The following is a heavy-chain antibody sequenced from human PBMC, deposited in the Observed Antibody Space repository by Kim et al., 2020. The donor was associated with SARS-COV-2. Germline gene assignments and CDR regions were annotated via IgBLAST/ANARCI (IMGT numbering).Heavy chain of an antibody. CDR1: GFTFDTYA. J-gene: IGHJ6*02. V-gene: IGHV3-23*01. Sequence: GGSLRLSCVASGFTFDTYAMSWVRQAPGKGLEWVSVISCSAPNKFYADSVRGRFTISRDNSKNTLYLQMNSLRGEDTALYYCAKVVIMDGYNYFYYYAMDVWGQGTTVTVSS. CDR3: AKVVIMDGYNYFYYYAMDV. CDR2: ISCSAPNK. D-gene: IGHD2-21*01.